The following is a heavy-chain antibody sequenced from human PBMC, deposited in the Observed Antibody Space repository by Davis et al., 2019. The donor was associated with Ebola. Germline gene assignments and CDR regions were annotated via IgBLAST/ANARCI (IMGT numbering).Heavy chain of an antibody. CDR2: IYYSGST. J-gene: IGHJ4*02. CDR3: ARGRRITMVRGNTYYFDY. CDR1: GGSISSYY. V-gene: IGHV4-59*01. D-gene: IGHD3-10*01. Sequence: PSETLSLTCTVSGGSISSYYWSWIRQPPGKGLEWIGYIYYSGSTNYNPSLKSRVTISVDTSKNQFSLKLSSVTAADTAVYYCARGRRITMVRGNTYYFDYWGQGTLVTVSS.